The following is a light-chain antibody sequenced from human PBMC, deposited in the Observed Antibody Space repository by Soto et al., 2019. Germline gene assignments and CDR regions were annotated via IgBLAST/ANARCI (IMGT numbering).Light chain of an antibody. V-gene: IGLV2-14*01. CDR2: DVS. CDR1: GSDVGGFNY. J-gene: IGLJ1*01. Sequence: QSVLTQPASVSGSPGQSITISCTGTGSDVGGFNYVSWYQQYPSKAPKLMIYDVSNRPSGVSNRFSGSKSGNTASLTISGLQAEDEADYYCCSYTTSNTRQIVFGTGTKVTVL. CDR3: CSYTTSNTRQIV.